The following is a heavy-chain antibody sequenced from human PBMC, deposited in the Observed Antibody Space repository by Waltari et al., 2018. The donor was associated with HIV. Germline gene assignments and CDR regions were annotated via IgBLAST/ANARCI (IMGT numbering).Heavy chain of an antibody. CDR2: IYYSGST. J-gene: IGHJ1*01. CDR1: GGSISSYY. V-gene: IGHV4-59*08. CDR3: ARHSDEDPMIVGRYFQH. D-gene: IGHD3-22*01. Sequence: QVQLQESGPGLVKPSETLSLTCTVSGGSISSYYWSWIRQPPGKGLEWIGYIYYSGSTNYNPSLKSRVTISVDTSKNQFSLKLSSVTAADTAVYYCARHSDEDPMIVGRYFQHWGQGTLVTVSS.